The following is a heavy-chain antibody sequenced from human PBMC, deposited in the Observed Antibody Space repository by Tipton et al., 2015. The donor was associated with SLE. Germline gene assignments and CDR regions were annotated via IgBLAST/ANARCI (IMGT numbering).Heavy chain of an antibody. CDR3: ARVAPAEVFDY. CDR1: GGSFNGYF. Sequence: GLVKPSQTLSLSCGVSGGSFNGYFWTWIRQPPGKGLEWIAEIIHSGVTNYNPSLRSRVTISVDMSKSQVSLKLSSVTAADTAVYYCARVAPAEVFDYWGQGTLFTVSS. CDR2: IIHSGVT. V-gene: IGHV4-34*12. D-gene: IGHD2-2*01. J-gene: IGHJ4*02.